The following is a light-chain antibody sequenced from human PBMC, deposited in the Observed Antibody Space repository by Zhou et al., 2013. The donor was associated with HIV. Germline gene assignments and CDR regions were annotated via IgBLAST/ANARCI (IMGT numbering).Light chain of an antibody. CDR3: MQALQTPLT. CDR2: LGS. CDR1: QSLLHSNGYNI. Sequence: DIVMTQSPLSLPVTPGEPASISCRSSQSLLHSNGYNILDWYLQKPGQSPQLLIYLGSNRASGVPDRFSGSGSGTDFTLKISRVEAEDVGVYYCMQALQTPLTFGPGTKVDIK. J-gene: IGKJ3*01. V-gene: IGKV2-28*01.